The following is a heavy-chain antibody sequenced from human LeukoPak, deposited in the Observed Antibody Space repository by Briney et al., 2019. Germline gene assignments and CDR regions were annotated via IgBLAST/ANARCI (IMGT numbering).Heavy chain of an antibody. V-gene: IGHV3-30*04. CDR2: ISYDGSNK. Sequence: SGGSLRLSCAASGFTFSSYAMHWVRQAPGKGLEWVAVISYDGSNKYYADSVKGRFTISRDNSKNTLYLQMNSLRAEDTAVYYCASLGCYGSGSYHQVYYYYGMDVWGKGTTVTVSS. D-gene: IGHD3-10*01. CDR1: GFTFSSYA. J-gene: IGHJ6*04. CDR3: ASLGCYGSGSYHQVYYYYGMDV.